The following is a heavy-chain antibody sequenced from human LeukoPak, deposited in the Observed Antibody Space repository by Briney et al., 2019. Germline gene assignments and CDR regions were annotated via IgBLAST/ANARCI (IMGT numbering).Heavy chain of an antibody. D-gene: IGHD1-14*01. V-gene: IGHV1-2*02. CDR2: INPDSGGT. CDR1: GYTFNAYY. CDR3: AKDRRTISDYYYFYYMDV. Sequence: ASVKVSCKASGYTFNAYYMHWVRQAPGQGLEWMGWINPDSGGTNYAQKFQGRVTLTRDTSTSTTHMELSRLRTDGTAVYFCAKDRRTISDYYYFYYMDVWGKGTTVTVSS. J-gene: IGHJ6*03.